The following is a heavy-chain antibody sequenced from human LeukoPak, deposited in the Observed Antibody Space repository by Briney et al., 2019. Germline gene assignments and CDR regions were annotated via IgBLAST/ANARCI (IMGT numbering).Heavy chain of an antibody. CDR1: GFTFGDYA. D-gene: IGHD3-10*01. Sequence: GGSLRLSCTAAGFTFGDYAISWFRQAPGKGLQWVGFIAGKTHTGTTEYAASVKGRFTISRDDSKSIAYLQMNSLKTEDTAVYYCTRVSEYNWFDPWGQGTLVTVSS. CDR3: TRVSEYNWFDP. V-gene: IGHV3-49*03. J-gene: IGHJ5*02. CDR2: IAGKTHTGTT.